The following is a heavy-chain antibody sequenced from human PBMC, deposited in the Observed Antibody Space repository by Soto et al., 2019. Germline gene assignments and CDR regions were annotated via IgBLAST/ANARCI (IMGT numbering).Heavy chain of an antibody. CDR1: GDSISNSRFY. V-gene: IGHV4-39*01. CDR2: IYHTGNA. Sequence: SEALSVTSSVCGDSISNSRFYWAWIRQAPGEGLEWIGSIYHTGNAYYNPSLKSRVTISVDTSKNQFSLKLTSVTAADAALYYCARDFFDSSDYPTHWFDPWGQGTLVTVS. J-gene: IGHJ5*02. CDR3: ARDFFDSSDYPTHWFDP. D-gene: IGHD3-22*01.